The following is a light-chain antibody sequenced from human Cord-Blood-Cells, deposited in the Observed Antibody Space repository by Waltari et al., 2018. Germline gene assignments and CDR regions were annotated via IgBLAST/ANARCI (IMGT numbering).Light chain of an antibody. CDR2: SNK. V-gene: IGLV1-44*01. CDR1: SSNIGSNT. J-gene: IGLJ3*02. Sequence: SVLTQPPSASGTPGQRVTISCSGSSSNIGSNTVKWYQQPPGTTPKLLIYSNKQRPSVVPDRFSGSKSGTSASLAISGLQSEDDADYYCAAWDDSLNGPVFGGGTKLTVL. CDR3: AAWDDSLNGPV.